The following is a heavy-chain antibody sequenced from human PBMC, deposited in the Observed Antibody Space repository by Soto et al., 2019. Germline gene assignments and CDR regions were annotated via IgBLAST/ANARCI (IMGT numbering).Heavy chain of an antibody. CDR1: GFPLNNYA. D-gene: IGHD1-7*01. CDR3: ARERYALELNWFDP. Sequence: GGSLRLSCVASGFPLNNYAMNWVRQAPGKGLEWVSFISDSGYTTYYADSVKGRFTISRDNSKNTLYLQMHSLRAEDSAVYYCARERYALELNWFDPWGQGTLVTVSS. J-gene: IGHJ5*02. CDR2: ISDSGYTT. V-gene: IGHV3-23*01.